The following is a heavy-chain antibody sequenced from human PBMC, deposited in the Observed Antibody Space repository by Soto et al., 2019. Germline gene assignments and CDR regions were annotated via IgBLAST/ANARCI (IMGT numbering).Heavy chain of an antibody. J-gene: IGHJ6*03. CDR3: TTGPIAAAGSRYYYYMDV. CDR2: IKSKTDGGTT. D-gene: IGHD6-13*01. CDR1: GFTFSNAW. V-gene: IGHV3-15*01. Sequence: GGSLRLSCAASGFTFSNAWMSWVRQAPGKGLEWVGRIKSKTDGGTTDYAAPVKGRFTISRDDSKNTLYLQMNSLKTEDTAVYYCTTGPIAAAGSRYYYYMDVWGKGTTVTVSS.